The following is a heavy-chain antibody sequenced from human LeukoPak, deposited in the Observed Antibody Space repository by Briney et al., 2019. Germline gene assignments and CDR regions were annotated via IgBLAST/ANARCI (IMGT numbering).Heavy chain of an antibody. CDR1: GYTFTSYG. Sequence: ASVKVSCKASGYTFTSYGISWVRQAPGQGLEWMGWISAYNGNTNCAQKFQVRVTMTTDTSTSTAYMELRSLRSDDTAVYYCARVQYDYYGSGSYYNPEYYYYGMDVWGQGTTVTVSS. CDR2: ISAYNGNT. D-gene: IGHD3-10*01. J-gene: IGHJ6*02. CDR3: ARVQYDYYGSGSYYNPEYYYYGMDV. V-gene: IGHV1-18*01.